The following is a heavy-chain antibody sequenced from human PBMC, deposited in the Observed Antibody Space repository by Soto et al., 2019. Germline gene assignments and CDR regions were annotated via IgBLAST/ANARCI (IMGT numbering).Heavy chain of an antibody. D-gene: IGHD6-19*01. CDR2: IWYDGSNK. CDR1: GFTFSSYG. V-gene: IGHV3-33*01. Sequence: GGSLRLSCAASGFTFSSYGMHWVRQAPGKGLEWVAVIWYDGSNKYYADSVKGRFTISRDNSKNTLYLQMNSLRAEDTAVYYCASINKTSSGWYYFDYWGQGTLVTVSS. CDR3: ASINKTSSGWYYFDY. J-gene: IGHJ4*02.